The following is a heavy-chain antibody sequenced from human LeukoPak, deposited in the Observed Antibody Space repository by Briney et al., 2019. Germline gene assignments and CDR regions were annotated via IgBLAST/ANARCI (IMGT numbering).Heavy chain of an antibody. Sequence: PSETLSLTCTVSGGSISSSSYYWGWIRQPPGKGLEWIGSIYYSGSTYYNPSLKSRVTISVDTSKNQFSLKLSSVTAADTAVYYCARRTRWDYYDSVFDYWGQGTLVTVSS. J-gene: IGHJ4*02. CDR2: IYYSGST. V-gene: IGHV4-39*01. D-gene: IGHD3-22*01. CDR3: ARRTRWDYYDSVFDY. CDR1: GGSISSSSYY.